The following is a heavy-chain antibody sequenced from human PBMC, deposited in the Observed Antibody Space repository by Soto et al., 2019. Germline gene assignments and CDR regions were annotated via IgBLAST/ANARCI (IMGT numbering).Heavy chain of an antibody. CDR1: GFTFTDAW. CDR3: TGDSFSSTTVVRFDY. V-gene: IGHV3-15*07. D-gene: IGHD2-2*01. Sequence: EVQLVESGVDLVKPGGSLRLSCAASGFTFTDAWINWVRQAPGKGLEWVGRIKSKAAGGTTDFAEPAKGRFALSEVDSYSMVYLQTHSLKTEHPAFYYCTGDSFSSTTVVRFDYLRHATPVIVSS. J-gene: IGHJ4*01. CDR2: IKSKAAGGTT.